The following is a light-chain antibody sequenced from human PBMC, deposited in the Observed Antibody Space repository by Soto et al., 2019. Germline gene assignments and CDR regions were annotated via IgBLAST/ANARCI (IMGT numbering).Light chain of an antibody. V-gene: IGLV1-40*01. CDR2: GNS. CDR1: SSNIGAGYD. CDR3: DSYDSSLSGSV. J-gene: IGLJ2*01. Sequence: QSVLTQPPSVSGAPGQRVTISCTGSSSNIGAGYDVHWYQHLPGTAPKLLIYGNSNRPSGVPDRFSGSKSGTSASLAITGLQAEDEADYYCDSYDSSLSGSVFGGGTKLTVL.